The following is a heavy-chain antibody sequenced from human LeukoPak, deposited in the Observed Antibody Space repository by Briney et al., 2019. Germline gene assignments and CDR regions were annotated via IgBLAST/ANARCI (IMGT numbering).Heavy chain of an antibody. J-gene: IGHJ3*02. CDR3: ARAQSGTYAFDI. D-gene: IGHD1-1*01. CDR2: IYYSVST. Sequence: PSETLSLTCTVSGGPIGTYYWNWARQSPGKGLEWIGYIYYSVSTGYNPSLKSRVTISVDTSENQLSLKLSSVTPADTAVYYCARAQSGTYAFDIWGQGTMVTVSS. CDR1: GGPIGTYY. V-gene: IGHV4-59*01.